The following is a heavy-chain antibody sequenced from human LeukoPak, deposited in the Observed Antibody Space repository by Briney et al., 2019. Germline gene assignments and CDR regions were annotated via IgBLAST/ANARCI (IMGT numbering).Heavy chain of an antibody. CDR1: GLALNTYW. CDR2: IKEDGSEK. V-gene: IGHV3-7*03. D-gene: IGHD1-1*01. Sequence: PGGSLRLSCTASGLALNTYWMSWVRQTPGKGLEWVANIKEDGSEKHHVDSVKGRFTISRDNAKNSLFLQMNSLRTEDTAVYYCARRLNWDDAFDIWGQGTMVTVSS. CDR3: ARRLNWDDAFDI. J-gene: IGHJ3*02.